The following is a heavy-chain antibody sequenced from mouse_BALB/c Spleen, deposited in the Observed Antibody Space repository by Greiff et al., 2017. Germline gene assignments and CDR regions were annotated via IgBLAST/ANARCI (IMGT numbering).Heavy chain of an antibody. CDR2: ILPGSGST. V-gene: IGHV1-9*01. Sequence: QVQLQQSGAELMKPGASVKISCNATGYTFSSYWIKWVKQRPGHGLEWIGEILPGSGSTNYNEKFKGKATFTADTSSNTAYMQLSSLTSEDSAVYYCARYGYGAYYFDYWGQGTTLTVSS. D-gene: IGHD2-2*01. CDR1: GYTFSSYW. J-gene: IGHJ2*01. CDR3: ARYGYGAYYFDY.